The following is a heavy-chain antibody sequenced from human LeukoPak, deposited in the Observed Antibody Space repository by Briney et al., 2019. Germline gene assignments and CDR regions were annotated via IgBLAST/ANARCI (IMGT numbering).Heavy chain of an antibody. V-gene: IGHV1-69*05. D-gene: IGHD2-2*01. CDR1: GGTFSSYA. J-gene: IGHJ4*02. CDR2: IIPIFGTA. CDR3: ARAQVYCSSTSCYLSH. Sequence: SVKVSCKASGGTFSSYAISWVRQAPGQGLEWMGGIIPIFGTANYAQKFQGRVTITTDESTSTAYMELSSLRSEDTAVYYCARAQVYCSSTSCYLSHWGQGTLVTVSS.